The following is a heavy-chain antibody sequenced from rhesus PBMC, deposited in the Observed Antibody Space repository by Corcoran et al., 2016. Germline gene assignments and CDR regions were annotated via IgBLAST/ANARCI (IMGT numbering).Heavy chain of an antibody. J-gene: IGHJ4*01. CDR1: GFTFSSYG. CDR2: ISNGGGST. CDR3: AKDFIWGDYSFDY. D-gene: IGHD3-34*01. Sequence: EVQLVESGGGLVQPGGSLRLSCAASGFTFSSYGMSWVRQAPGKGLEWGSYISNGGGSTYYADSVKGRFTISRDNSKNTLSLQMNSRRAEDTAVYYCAKDFIWGDYSFDYWGQGVLVTVSS. V-gene: IGHV3S5*01.